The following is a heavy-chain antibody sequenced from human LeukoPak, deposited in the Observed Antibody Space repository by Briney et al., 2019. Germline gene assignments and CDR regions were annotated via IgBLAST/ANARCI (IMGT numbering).Heavy chain of an antibody. CDR1: GFRFGGFW. V-gene: IGHV3-7*01. CDR3: TRDVREAYDI. Sequence: PGGSLRLSCEASGFRFGGFWMNWVRQAPGKGPERVAYINQDGSEKLYVDSVKGRFTISRDNAKNSLYLQMNSLRVEDTAVYYCTRDVREAYDIWGHGTMVTVSS. CDR2: INQDGSEK. J-gene: IGHJ3*02. D-gene: IGHD3-16*01.